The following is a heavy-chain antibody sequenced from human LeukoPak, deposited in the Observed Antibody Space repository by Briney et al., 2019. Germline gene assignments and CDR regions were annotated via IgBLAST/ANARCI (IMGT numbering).Heavy chain of an antibody. J-gene: IGHJ3*02. CDR3: AREPSSGNDAFDI. D-gene: IGHD4-23*01. Sequence: SETLSLTCSVSGGSISNHFWSWIRQPPGTGLEWIGYVYYTGSTNYNPSLKSRVTTSLDTSKSQFSLKLNSVTAADAAVYYCAREPSSGNDAFDIWGQGTMVTVSS. CDR2: VYYTGST. CDR1: GGSISNHF. V-gene: IGHV4-59*11.